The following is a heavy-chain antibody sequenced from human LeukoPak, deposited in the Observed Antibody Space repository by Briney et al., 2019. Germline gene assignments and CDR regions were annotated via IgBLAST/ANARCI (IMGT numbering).Heavy chain of an antibody. D-gene: IGHD3-16*02. J-gene: IGHJ3*02. CDR3: ASVSEGELSLGAFDI. CDR2: IYYSGST. CDR1: GGSISSSSYY. Sequence: SETLSLTCTVSGGSISSSSYYWGWIRQPPGKGLEWIGSIYYSGSTNYNPSLKSRVTISVDTSKNQFSLKLSSVTAADTAVYYCASVSEGELSLGAFDIWGQGTMVTVSS. V-gene: IGHV4-39*07.